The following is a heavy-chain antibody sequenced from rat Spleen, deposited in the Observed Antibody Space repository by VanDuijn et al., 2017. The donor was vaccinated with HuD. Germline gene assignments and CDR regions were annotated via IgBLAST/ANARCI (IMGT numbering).Heavy chain of an antibody. J-gene: IGHJ2*01. V-gene: IGHV5-29*01. CDR1: GFSFSSFA. CDR2: ITSGGSNA. Sequence: EVQLVESDGGLVQPGRSLKLSCAASGFSFSSFAMAWVRQAPKKGLEWVATITSGGSNAYYPDSVKGRFTISSDNAKSTLYLQMDSLRSEDTATYYCAKNIYSSSYSYYFDYWGQGVMVTVSS. CDR3: AKNIYSSSYSYYFDY. D-gene: IGHD1-2*01.